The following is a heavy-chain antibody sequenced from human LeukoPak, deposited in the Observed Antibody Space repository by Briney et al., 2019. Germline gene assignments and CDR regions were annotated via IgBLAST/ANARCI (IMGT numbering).Heavy chain of an antibody. Sequence: GESLKISCKGSGYIFTNYWIGWVRQMPGKGLEWMGIIYPRDSNIRYSPPFQGQVTVSADKSISTAYLQWSSLEASDTAMYYCARRQYSGYDFDYWGQGTLVTVSP. V-gene: IGHV5-51*01. CDR3: ARRQYSGYDFDY. CDR1: GYIFTNYW. CDR2: IYPRDSNI. J-gene: IGHJ4*02. D-gene: IGHD5-12*01.